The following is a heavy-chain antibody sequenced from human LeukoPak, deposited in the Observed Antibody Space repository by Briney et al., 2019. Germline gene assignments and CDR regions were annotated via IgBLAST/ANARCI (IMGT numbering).Heavy chain of an antibody. V-gene: IGHV3-23*01. D-gene: IGHD3-3*01. CDR3: ARGSNTIFGAY. J-gene: IGHJ4*02. Sequence: PGGSLRLSCAASAFSFSSYAMSWVRQVPGKGLEWVSAISGSGSNTYYADSVKGRFTISRDNSKNMLYLQLNSLRAEDTAVYYCARGSNTIFGAYWGQGTLVTVSS. CDR2: ISGSGSNT. CDR1: AFSFSSYA.